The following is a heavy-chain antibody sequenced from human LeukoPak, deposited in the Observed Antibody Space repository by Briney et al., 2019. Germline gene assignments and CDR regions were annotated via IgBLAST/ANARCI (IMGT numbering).Heavy chain of an antibody. CDR1: GYTFRQYS. J-gene: IGHJ4*02. CDR3: ARDRSPRHYYDTSDYHGAAEY. Sequence: GASVKVSCKASGYTFRQYSMSWVRQAPGKGLEWMGWLSPSHTTRVYAQQFQGRVTMTADTNTNTVSMELRSLTSDDTAVYYCARDRSPRHYYDTSDYHGAAEYWGQGTLVTVSS. D-gene: IGHD3-22*01. V-gene: IGHV1-18*01. CDR2: LSPSHTTR.